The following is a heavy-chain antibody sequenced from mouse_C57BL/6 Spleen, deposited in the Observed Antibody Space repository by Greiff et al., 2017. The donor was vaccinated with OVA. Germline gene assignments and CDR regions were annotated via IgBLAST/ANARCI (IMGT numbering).Heavy chain of an antibody. D-gene: IGHD2-5*01. J-gene: IGHJ2*01. V-gene: IGHV1-74*01. Sequence: QVQLQQPGAELVKPGASVKVSCKASGYTFTSYWMHWVKQRPGQGLEWIGRLHPSASDTNYNQKFKGKATLTVDKSSSTAYMQLSSLTSEDSAVYYCAISSNRNPGNFDYWGQGTTLTVSS. CDR2: LHPSASDT. CDR1: GYTFTSYW. CDR3: AISSNRNPGNFDY.